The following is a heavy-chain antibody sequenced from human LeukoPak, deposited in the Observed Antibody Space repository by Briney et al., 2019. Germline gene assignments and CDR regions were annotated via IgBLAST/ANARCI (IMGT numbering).Heavy chain of an antibody. CDR3: ARDRSGSQHWFDP. J-gene: IGHJ5*02. CDR2: INPSAGST. CDR1: GYTFTSYY. Sequence: VASVKVSCKASGYTFTSYYIHWVRQAPGQGLEWMGVINPSAGSTSYAQKFQGRVTMTRDTSTSTVYMELSSLRSDDTAVYYCARDRSGSQHWFDPWGQGTLVTVSS. D-gene: IGHD1-26*01. V-gene: IGHV1-46*01.